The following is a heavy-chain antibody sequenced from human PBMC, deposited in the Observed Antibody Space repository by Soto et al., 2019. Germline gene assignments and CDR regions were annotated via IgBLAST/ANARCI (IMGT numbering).Heavy chain of an antibody. D-gene: IGHD3-16*02. CDR3: ARGYRWGMDV. CDR2: INGDGSNT. V-gene: IGHV3-74*01. Sequence: GGSLRLSCAASEFTFSNYWLHWVRQTPGKGLMWVSRINGDGSNTFYADSVKGRFTISRDNAKNTLYLQMNSLRAEDTALYYCARGYRWGMDVWGQGTTVTVSS. CDR1: EFTFSNYW. J-gene: IGHJ6*02.